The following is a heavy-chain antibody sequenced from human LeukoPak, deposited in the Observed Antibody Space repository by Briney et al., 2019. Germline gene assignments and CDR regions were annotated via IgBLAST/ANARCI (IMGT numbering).Heavy chain of an antibody. CDR3: AKDDAWLQYGD. V-gene: IGHV3-21*04. CDR2: ITSTGSYT. Sequence: PGRSLRLSCAASGFTFSSYAMHWVRQAPGKGLEWVSSITSTGSYTFYADSVKGRFTISRDNSKGTVSLQMNSLRPEDTAVYYCAKDDAWLQYGDWGRGTLVTVSS. CDR1: GFTFSSYA. D-gene: IGHD5-24*01. J-gene: IGHJ4*02.